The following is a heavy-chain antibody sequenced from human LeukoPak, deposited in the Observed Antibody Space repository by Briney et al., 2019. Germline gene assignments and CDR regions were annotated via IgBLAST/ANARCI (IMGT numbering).Heavy chain of an antibody. D-gene: IGHD2-2*01. CDR2: INPNSGDT. J-gene: IGHJ4*02. CDR3: ARDYCSSTSCLFDY. V-gene: IGHV1-2*06. CDR1: GYTFTGYH. Sequence: ASVKVSCKASGYTFTGYHIHWARQAPGQGLEWMGRINPNSGDTNSAQRFQGRVTMTRDTSISTAYMELIRLKSDDTAVFYCARDYCSSTSCLFDYWGQGTLVTVSS.